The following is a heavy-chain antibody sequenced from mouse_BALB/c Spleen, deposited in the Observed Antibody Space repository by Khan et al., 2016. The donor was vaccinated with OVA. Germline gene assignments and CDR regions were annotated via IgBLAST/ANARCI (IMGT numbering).Heavy chain of an antibody. CDR1: GYTFTNYG. D-gene: IGHD2-10*01. J-gene: IGHJ4*01. V-gene: IGHV9-3-1*01. Sequence: QIQLVQSGPELKKPGETVKISCKASGYTFTNYGMNWVKQAPGKGLKWMGWINTYTGEPTYADDFKGRFAFSLETSASTAYLQIDNLKHEDTATYFCARPPYYSYVLGSWGQGTSVTVSS. CDR2: INTYTGEP. CDR3: ARPPYYSYVLGS.